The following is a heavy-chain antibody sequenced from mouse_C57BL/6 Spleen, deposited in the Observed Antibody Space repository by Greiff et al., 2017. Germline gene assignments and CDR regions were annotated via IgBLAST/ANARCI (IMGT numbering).Heavy chain of an antibody. CDR3: ATRQLRIRDFDY. CDR2: IYPRSGNT. V-gene: IGHV1-81*01. J-gene: IGHJ2*01. CDR1: GYTFTSYG. Sequence: VQLQESGAELARPGASVKMSCKASGYTFTSYGIRWVKQRTGQGLEWIGEIYPRSGNTYYNEKFKGKATLTADKSSSTAYMELRSLTSEDSAVYFCATRQLRIRDFDYWGQGTTLTVSS. D-gene: IGHD3-2*02.